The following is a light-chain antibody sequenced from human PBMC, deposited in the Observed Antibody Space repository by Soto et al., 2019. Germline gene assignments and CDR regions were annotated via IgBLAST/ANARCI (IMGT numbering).Light chain of an antibody. CDR1: QSLLRSDGYST. CDR2: LGS. CDR3: MQARQAPPT. V-gene: IGKV2-28*01. J-gene: IGKJ4*01. Sequence: DIVMTQSPVSLPVSPGEPAFISCRSSQSLLRSDGYSTLDWYRQKAGQSPQLLIQLGSIRASGAPDSFSGSGPGTDFTRKISRVEAEDVGVYFCMQARQAPPTFGGGTRVELK.